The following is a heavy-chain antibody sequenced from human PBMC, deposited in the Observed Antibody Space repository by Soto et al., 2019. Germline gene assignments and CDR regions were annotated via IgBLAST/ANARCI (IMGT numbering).Heavy chain of an antibody. J-gene: IGHJ4*02. V-gene: IGHV3-21*01. Sequence: EVQLVESGGGLVKPGGSLRLSCAASGFTFISYSMNWVRQAPGKGLEWVSSISGDSGYIYYADSVKGRFTISRDNAKNSLYLQMNSLRAEDTAVYYCAREVVGVSDNYFDYWGQGTLVTVSS. CDR1: GFTFISYS. CDR3: AREVVGVSDNYFDY. D-gene: IGHD1-26*01. CDR2: ISGDSGYI.